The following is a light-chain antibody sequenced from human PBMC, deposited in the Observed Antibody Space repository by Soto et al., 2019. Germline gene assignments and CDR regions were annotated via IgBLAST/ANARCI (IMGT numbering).Light chain of an antibody. CDR3: SSYTSSSTLVV. Sequence: QSVLTQPASVSGSPGQSITISCTGTSSDVGGYNYVSWYQQHPGKAPKLMIYDVSNRPSGVSNRFSGSKSGNTASLTISGLQAEDEDDYYCSSYTSSSTLVVVGGGTKLTVL. V-gene: IGLV2-14*01. CDR2: DVS. CDR1: SSDVGGYNY. J-gene: IGLJ2*01.